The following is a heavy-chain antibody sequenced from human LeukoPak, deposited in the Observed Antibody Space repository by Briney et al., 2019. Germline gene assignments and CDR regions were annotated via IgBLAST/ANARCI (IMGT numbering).Heavy chain of an antibody. D-gene: IGHD2-2*02. CDR1: GFTFSSYE. Sequence: PGGSLRLSCAASGFTFSSYEMNWVRQAPGKGLEWVSYISSSGSTIYYADSVKGRFTISRDNAKNSLYLQMNSLRAEDTAVYYCASLVVPAAIGGGDYWGQGTLVTVSS. J-gene: IGHJ4*02. CDR3: ASLVVPAAIGGGDY. CDR2: ISSSGSTI. V-gene: IGHV3-48*03.